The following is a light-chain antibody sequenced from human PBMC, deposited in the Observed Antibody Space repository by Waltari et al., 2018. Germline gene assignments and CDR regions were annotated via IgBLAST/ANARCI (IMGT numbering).Light chain of an antibody. Sequence: QSALTQPASVSGSPGQSITLSCSGTSSDVGGYNFVSWYQKHPDKAPKLIIFDVSNRPPGISDRFSDSKSGNTASLIISGLPTGDEAEYCGSSYASSGSLVFGSGTLVTVL. V-gene: IGLV2-14*03. J-gene: IGLJ6*01. CDR1: SSDVGGYNF. CDR2: DVS. CDR3: SSYASSGSLV.